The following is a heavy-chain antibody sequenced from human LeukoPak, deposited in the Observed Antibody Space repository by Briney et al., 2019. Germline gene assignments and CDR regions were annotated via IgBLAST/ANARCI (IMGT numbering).Heavy chain of an antibody. CDR3: ARVDYGEDDAFDI. CDR2: INHSGST. Sequence: PSETLSLTCAVYGGSFSGYYWSWIRQPPGKGLEWIGKINHSGSTNYNPSLKSRVTISVDTSKNQFSLKLSSVTAADTAVYYCARVDYGEDDAFDIWGQGTMVTVSS. D-gene: IGHD4-17*01. J-gene: IGHJ3*02. V-gene: IGHV4-34*01. CDR1: GGSFSGYY.